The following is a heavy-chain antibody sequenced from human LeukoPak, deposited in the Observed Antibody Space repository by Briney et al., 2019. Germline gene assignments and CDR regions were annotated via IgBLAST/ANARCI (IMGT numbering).Heavy chain of an antibody. V-gene: IGHV4-34*01. D-gene: IGHD3-22*01. CDR1: GGSFSGYY. CDR3: ARYYDSSGYPIDY. CDR2: IYYSGST. J-gene: IGHJ4*02. Sequence: SETLSLTCAVYGGSFSGYYWSWIRQPPGKGLEWIGSIYYSGSTYYNPSLKSRVTISVDTSKNQFSLKLSSVTAADTAVYYCARYYDSSGYPIDYWGQGTLVTVSS.